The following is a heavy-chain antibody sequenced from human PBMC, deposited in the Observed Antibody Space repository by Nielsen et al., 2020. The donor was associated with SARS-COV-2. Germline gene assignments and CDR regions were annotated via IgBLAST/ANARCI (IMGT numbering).Heavy chain of an antibody. Sequence: GGSLRLSCAASGFTFDDYAMHWVRQAPGKGLEWVSGISWNSGSIDYADSVKGRFTISRDNAKNSLYLQMNSLRAEDTALYYCAKISSSWDDAFDIWGQGTMVTVSS. J-gene: IGHJ3*02. CDR2: ISWNSGSI. CDR1: GFTFDDYA. CDR3: AKISSSWDDAFDI. D-gene: IGHD6-13*01. V-gene: IGHV3-9*01.